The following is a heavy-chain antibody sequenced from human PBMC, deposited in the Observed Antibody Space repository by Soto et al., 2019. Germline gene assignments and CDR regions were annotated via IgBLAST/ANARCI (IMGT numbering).Heavy chain of an antibody. CDR2: ISAYNGNT. CDR1: GYTFTSYG. V-gene: IGHV1-18*01. Sequence: GAAVKVSCKASGYTFTSYGISWVRQAPGQGLEWMGWISAYNGNTNYAQKLQGRVTMTTDTSTSTAYMELRSLRSDDTAVYYCAATQPNNWFDPWGQGTLVTVSS. J-gene: IGHJ5*02. D-gene: IGHD6-13*01. CDR3: AATQPNNWFDP.